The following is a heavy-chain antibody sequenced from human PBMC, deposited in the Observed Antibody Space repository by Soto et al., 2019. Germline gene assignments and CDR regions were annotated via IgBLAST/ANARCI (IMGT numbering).Heavy chain of an antibody. CDR2: IDAGNGNT. CDR1: GYTFISYA. J-gene: IGHJ6*02. D-gene: IGHD3-10*01. V-gene: IGHV1-3*01. Sequence: ASVKVSFKASGYTFISYAMYWVRQAPGQRLEWMGWIDAGNGNTKYSQKFQGRVTITRDTSATTAYMELSSLTSEDTAVYYCARALPRYGWGSVDHNYGMDVWGQGTTVTVSS. CDR3: ARALPRYGWGSVDHNYGMDV.